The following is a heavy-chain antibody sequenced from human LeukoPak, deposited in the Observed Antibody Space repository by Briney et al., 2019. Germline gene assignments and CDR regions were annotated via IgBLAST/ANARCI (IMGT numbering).Heavy chain of an antibody. CDR1: GSTFSSYA. V-gene: IGHV3-23*01. Sequence: GGSLRLSCAASGSTFSSYAMSWVRQAPGKGLEWVSAISGSGGSTYYADSVKGRFTISRDNSKNTLYLQMNSLRTEDTAVYYCAKDPDDSSGYYFDYWGQGTLVTVSS. J-gene: IGHJ4*02. CDR2: ISGSGGST. CDR3: AKDPDDSSGYYFDY. D-gene: IGHD3-22*01.